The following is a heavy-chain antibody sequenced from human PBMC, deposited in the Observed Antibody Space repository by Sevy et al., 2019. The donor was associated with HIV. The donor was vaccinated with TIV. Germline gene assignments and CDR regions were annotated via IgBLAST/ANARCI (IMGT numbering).Heavy chain of an antibody. CDR3: AREVGGFNWRPYYFDS. J-gene: IGHJ4*02. D-gene: IGHD3-16*01. CDR2: IKQDGSEK. Sequence: GGSLRLSCAASGFRFTDYWMSWVRQTPGKGLEWVATIKQDGSEKYYVDSVKGRFAISRDNGKNSVSLQMNGLRVEDTALYYCAREVGGFNWRPYYFDSWGQGTLVTVSS. V-gene: IGHV3-7*01. CDR1: GFRFTDYW.